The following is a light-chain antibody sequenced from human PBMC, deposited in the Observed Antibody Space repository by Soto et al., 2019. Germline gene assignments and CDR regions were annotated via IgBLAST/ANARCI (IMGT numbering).Light chain of an antibody. J-gene: IGKJ1*01. CDR2: GAS. Sequence: EIVLTQSPGTLSLSPGERATLSCRASQNVSGSYLAWYQQKPGQAPRLLIYGASSRATGIPDRFSGSGSGTDFTLTISRLEPEDFVVYYCQQYGSSPQTFGQGTKVEIK. CDR1: QNVSGSY. V-gene: IGKV3-20*01. CDR3: QQYGSSPQT.